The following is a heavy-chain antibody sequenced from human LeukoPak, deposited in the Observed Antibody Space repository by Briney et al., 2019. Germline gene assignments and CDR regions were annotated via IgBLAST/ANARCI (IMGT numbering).Heavy chain of an antibody. V-gene: IGHV1-18*01. Sequence: ASVKVSCKASGYTFTSYGISWVRQAPGQGLEWMGWISAYNGNTNYAQKLQGRVTMTTDTSTGTAYMELRSLRSDDTAVYYCASAPYYYDSSGYYYGTYYFDYWGQGTLVTVSS. CDR3: ASAPYYYDSSGYYYGTYYFDY. J-gene: IGHJ4*02. D-gene: IGHD3-22*01. CDR1: GYTFTSYG. CDR2: ISAYNGNT.